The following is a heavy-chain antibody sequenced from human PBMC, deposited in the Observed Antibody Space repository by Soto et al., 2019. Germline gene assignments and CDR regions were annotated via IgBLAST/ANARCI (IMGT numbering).Heavy chain of an antibody. D-gene: IGHD2-21*01. CDR1: GFTFTNYY. V-gene: IGHV3-11*01. CDR2: ISVSGGTI. Sequence: QVQLVESGGGLVKPGESLRLSCAASGFTFTNYYMSWIRQAPGKGLELLSYISVSGGTIYYADSVKGRFTISRDNAKKSLELQVNRLRAEDTGMYYCAACGGNYVYDHWGQGTLVTVSS. CDR3: AACGGNYVYDH. J-gene: IGHJ4*02.